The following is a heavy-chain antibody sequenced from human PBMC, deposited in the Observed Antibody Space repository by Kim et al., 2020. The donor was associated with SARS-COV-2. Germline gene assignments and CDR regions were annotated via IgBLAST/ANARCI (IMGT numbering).Heavy chain of an antibody. J-gene: IGHJ6*02. CDR3: ARDRIVVVVAANVYYYYYGMDV. D-gene: IGHD2-15*01. CDR2: ISAYNGNT. CDR1: GYTFTSYG. Sequence: ASVKVSCKASGYTFTSYGISWVRQAPGQGLEWMGWISAYNGNTNYAQKLQGRVTMTTDTSTSTAYMELRSLRSDDTAVYYCARDRIVVVVAANVYYYYYGMDVWGQGTTVTASS. V-gene: IGHV1-18*01.